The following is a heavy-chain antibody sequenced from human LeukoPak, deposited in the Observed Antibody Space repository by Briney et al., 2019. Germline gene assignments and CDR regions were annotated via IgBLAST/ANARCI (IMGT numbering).Heavy chain of an antibody. CDR1: GFTFSSYA. J-gene: IGHJ4*02. CDR3: ATDSSGYYYNFDY. D-gene: IGHD3-22*01. CDR2: ISGSGGST. V-gene: IGHV3-23*01. Sequence: GGSLRLSCAASGFTFSSYAMSWVRQAPGKGLEWVSAISGSGGSTYYADSVKGRFTISRDNSKNTLYLQMNSLRAEDTAVYHCATDSSGYYYNFDYWGQGTLVTVSS.